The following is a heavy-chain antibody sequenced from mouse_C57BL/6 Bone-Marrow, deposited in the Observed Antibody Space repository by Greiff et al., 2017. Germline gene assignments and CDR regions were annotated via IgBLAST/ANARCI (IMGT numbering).Heavy chain of an antibody. CDR1: GYTFTSYW. J-gene: IGHJ4*01. CDR3: ARDDDTKGGMDY. CDR2: IDPSDSYT. D-gene: IGHD1-1*02. Sequence: QVQLQQPGAELVMPGASVKLSCKASGYTFTSYWMHWVKQRPGQGLEWIGEIDPSDSYTNYNQKFKGKSTLTVDKSSSTAYMQLSSLTSEDSAVYYCARDDDTKGGMDYWGQGTSVTVSS. V-gene: IGHV1-69*01.